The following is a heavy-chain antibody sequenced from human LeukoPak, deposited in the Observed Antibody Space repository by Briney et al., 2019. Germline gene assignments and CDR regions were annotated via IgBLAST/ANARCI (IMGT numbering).Heavy chain of an antibody. Sequence: PGGSLRLSCAASGFTFDDYGMSGVRQAPRKGLEWVSGINWNGGSTGYADSVKGRFTISRDNAKNSLYLQMNSLRAEDTALYYCARVFMEMATSLIDYWGQGTLVTVSS. D-gene: IGHD5-24*01. J-gene: IGHJ4*02. CDR1: GFTFDDYG. CDR3: ARVFMEMATSLIDY. CDR2: INWNGGST. V-gene: IGHV3-20*04.